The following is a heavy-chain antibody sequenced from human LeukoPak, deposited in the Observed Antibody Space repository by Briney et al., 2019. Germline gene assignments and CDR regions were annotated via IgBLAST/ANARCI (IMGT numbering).Heavy chain of an antibody. CDR1: GGSISSSSYY. J-gene: IGHJ6*03. CDR2: IYYSGST. CDR3: ARTTMVRGTYYMDV. V-gene: IGHV4-39*07. D-gene: IGHD3-10*01. Sequence: SETLSLTCTVSGGSISSSSYYWGWIRQPPGKGLEWIGTIYYSGSTYYNPSLKSRVTISVDTSKNQFSLKLSSVTAADTAVYYCARTTMVRGTYYMDVWGKGTTVTISS.